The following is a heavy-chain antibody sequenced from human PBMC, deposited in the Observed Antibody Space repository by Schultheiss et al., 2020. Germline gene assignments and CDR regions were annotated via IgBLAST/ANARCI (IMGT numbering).Heavy chain of an antibody. D-gene: IGHD4-17*01. V-gene: IGHV3-15*01. J-gene: IGHJ4*02. CDR1: GFTFDDYA. Sequence: CGSLRLSCAASGFTFDDYAMHWVRQAPGKGLEWVGRIKSKTDGGTTDYAAPVKGRFTISRDDSKNTLYLQMNSLKTEDTAVYYCTTDYGDFSFFDYWGQGTLVTVSS. CDR3: TTDYGDFSFFDY. CDR2: IKSKTDGGTT.